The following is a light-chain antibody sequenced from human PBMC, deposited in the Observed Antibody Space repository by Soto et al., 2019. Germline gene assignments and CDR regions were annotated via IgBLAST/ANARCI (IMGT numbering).Light chain of an antibody. CDR1: SSNIGRHG. Sequence: QSVLTQPPSASGTPGQRVTISCSGSSSNIGRHGVNWYQHLPGAAPKLLIYSNNQRPSGVPDRFSGSTSGTSVSLTISGLQSEDEADYYCATWDDSLNGVVFGGGTKLPV. CDR2: SNN. J-gene: IGLJ2*01. V-gene: IGLV1-44*01. CDR3: ATWDDSLNGVV.